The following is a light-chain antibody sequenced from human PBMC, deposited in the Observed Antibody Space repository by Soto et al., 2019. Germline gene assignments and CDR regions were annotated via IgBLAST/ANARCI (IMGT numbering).Light chain of an antibody. Sequence: QSALTQPASLSGSPGQSITISCTGTSSDIGAYDYVSWFQQHPGKAPKLMISEVNNRPSGASNRFSGSKSGNTAYLTISGHQVEDEAEYFCVSFTTTSTHVFGTGTNVTVL. J-gene: IGLJ1*01. CDR3: VSFTTTSTHV. V-gene: IGLV2-14*01. CDR2: EVN. CDR1: SSDIGAYDY.